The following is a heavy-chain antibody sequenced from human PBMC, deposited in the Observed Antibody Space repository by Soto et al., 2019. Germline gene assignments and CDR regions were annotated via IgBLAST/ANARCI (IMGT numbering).Heavy chain of an antibody. CDR2: INAGNGNT. CDR3: ARDYYGGNSRYFDL. J-gene: IGHJ2*01. CDR1: GGTFSSYT. V-gene: IGHV1-3*01. Sequence: ASGKVSCKASGGTFSSYTISWVRQAPGQRLEWMGWINAGNGNTKYSQKFQGRVTITRDTSASTAYMELSSLRSEDTAVYYCARDYYGGNSRYFDLWGRGTLVTVSS. D-gene: IGHD2-21*02.